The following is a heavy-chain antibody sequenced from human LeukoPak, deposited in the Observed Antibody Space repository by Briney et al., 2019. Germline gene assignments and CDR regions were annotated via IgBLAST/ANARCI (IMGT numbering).Heavy chain of an antibody. CDR1: GFTFSSYA. D-gene: IGHD3-10*01. Sequence: VGSLRLSCAASGFTFSSYAIHWVRQAPGKGLEWLAVISYDGSYKYYVDSVKGRFTISRDNSKNTLYLQMNSLRVEDTAVYFCATDSTYYYASGSSGPHYFDSWGQGTLVTVSS. CDR2: ISYDGSYK. J-gene: IGHJ4*02. CDR3: ATDSTYYYASGSSGPHYFDS. V-gene: IGHV3-30*01.